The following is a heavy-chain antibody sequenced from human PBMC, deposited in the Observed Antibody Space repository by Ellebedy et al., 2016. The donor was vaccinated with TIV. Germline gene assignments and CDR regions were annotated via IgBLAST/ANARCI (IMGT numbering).Heavy chain of an antibody. CDR3: ARHSQDASGSFYNVAADY. V-gene: IGHV5-51*01. J-gene: IGHJ4*02. CDR1: GYSFRNYW. Sequence: KVSCXGSGYSFRNYWIGWVRQMPAKGLEWMGIIYPGDSDTRYSPSFQGQVTISVDKSISTAYLQWSSLKASDSAMYYCARHSQDASGSFYNVAADYWGQGTLVTVSS. D-gene: IGHD3-10*01. CDR2: IYPGDSDT.